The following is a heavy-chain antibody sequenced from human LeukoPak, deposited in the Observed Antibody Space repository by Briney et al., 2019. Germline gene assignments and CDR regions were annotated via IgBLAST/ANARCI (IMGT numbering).Heavy chain of an antibody. CDR3: ARVISVAGTGDY. CDR2: ITVYNGNT. Sequence: ATVKVSCKASGYAFTSYGISWVRQAPGQGLEWMGCITVYNGNTNYAQKLQGRVTMTTDTSTSTAYMELRSLRSDDTAVYYCARVISVAGTGDYWGQGTLVTVSS. V-gene: IGHV1-18*04. CDR1: GYAFTSYG. D-gene: IGHD6-19*01. J-gene: IGHJ4*02.